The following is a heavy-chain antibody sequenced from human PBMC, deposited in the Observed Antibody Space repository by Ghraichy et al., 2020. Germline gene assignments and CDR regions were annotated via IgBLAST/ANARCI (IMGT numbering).Heavy chain of an antibody. CDR2: IYYSGST. D-gene: IGHD4-17*01. Sequence: SETLSLTCTVSGGSISSGGYYWSWIRQHPGKGLEWIGYIYYSGSTYYNPSLKSRVTISVDTSQNPFSLKLSSVTAAATAVYYCASYGDYFTDYFDCWGQGTLVTVSS. J-gene: IGHJ4*02. V-gene: IGHV4-31*03. CDR1: GGSISSGGYY. CDR3: ASYGDYFTDYFDC.